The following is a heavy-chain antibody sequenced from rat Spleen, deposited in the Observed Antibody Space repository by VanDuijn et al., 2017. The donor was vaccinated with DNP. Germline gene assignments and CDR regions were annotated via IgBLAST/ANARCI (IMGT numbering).Heavy chain of an antibody. CDR3: ATSTGAY. Sequence: EVQLVESGGGLVQPGNSLKLSCAASGFTFSDFYMAWVCRAPTKGLEWVASISSDGGSTYYRDSVKGRFTISRDNAKSSLYLQMDSLKSGDTATYDCATSTGAYWGQRVMVTVSS. V-gene: IGHV5-20*01. J-gene: IGHJ2*01. CDR1: GFTFSDFY. CDR2: ISSDGGST. D-gene: IGHD1-4*01.